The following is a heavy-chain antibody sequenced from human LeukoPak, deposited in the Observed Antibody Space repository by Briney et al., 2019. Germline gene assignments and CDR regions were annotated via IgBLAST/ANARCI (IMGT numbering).Heavy chain of an antibody. V-gene: IGHV3-30*03. CDR3: ATTPGGFDP. Sequence: GGSLRLSCAASGFTFSSYGMHWVRQAPGKGLEWVAVISYDGSNKYYADSVKGRFTISRDNSKNTLYLQMNSLRAEDTAVYYCATTPGGFDPWGQGTLVTVSS. J-gene: IGHJ5*02. CDR1: GFTFSSYG. D-gene: IGHD3-10*01. CDR2: ISYDGSNK.